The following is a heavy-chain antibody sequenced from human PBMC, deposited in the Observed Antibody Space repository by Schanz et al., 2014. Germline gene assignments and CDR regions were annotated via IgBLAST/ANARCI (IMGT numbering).Heavy chain of an antibody. V-gene: IGHV3-21*01. CDR2: ISSSGSYI. CDR3: ARDKGGYYPFDY. J-gene: IGHJ4*02. CDR1: GFAFSAYS. Sequence: VQLVESGGGVVRPGRSLRLSCAASGFAFSAYSMNWVRQAPGKGLEWVSSISSSGSYIYFPDSVKGRFTISRDNAKNSLYLQMNSLRAEDTAVYYCARDKGGYYPFDYWGQGTLVTVSS. D-gene: IGHD3-3*01.